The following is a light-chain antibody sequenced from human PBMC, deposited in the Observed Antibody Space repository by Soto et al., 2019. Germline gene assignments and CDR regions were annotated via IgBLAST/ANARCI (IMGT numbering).Light chain of an antibody. J-gene: IGLJ2*01. Sequence: QSVLTQPASVSGSPGQSITISCTGTSSDVGGYNFVSWYQQHPGKAPKLMIYDVSDRPSGISSRFSGSKSGNTASLTITGLQTGDEADYYCGTWDSSLSAVVFGGGTKLTVL. CDR2: DVS. CDR1: SSDVGGYNF. CDR3: GTWDSSLSAVV. V-gene: IGLV2-14*01.